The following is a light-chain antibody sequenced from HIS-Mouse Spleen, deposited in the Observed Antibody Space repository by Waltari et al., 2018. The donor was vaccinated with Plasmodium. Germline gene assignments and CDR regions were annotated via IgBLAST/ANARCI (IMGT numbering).Light chain of an antibody. CDR1: QSSSSY. CDR3: QQSYSTPWT. V-gene: IGKV1-39*01. CDR2: AAS. Sequence: DIQMTQSPSSLSASVGDRVTITCRASQSSSSYLNWYQQKPGKAPKLLIYAASSLQSGVPSRCSGSGSGTDFTLTISSLQPEDFATYYGQQSYSTPWTFVQGTKVEIK. J-gene: IGKJ1*01.